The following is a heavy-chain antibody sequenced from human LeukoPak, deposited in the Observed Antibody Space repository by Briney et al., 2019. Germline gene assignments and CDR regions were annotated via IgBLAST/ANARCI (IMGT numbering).Heavy chain of an antibody. J-gene: IGHJ6*04. CDR3: AKSDEVVVPAAPPDV. V-gene: IGHV3-66*01. CDR1: GITVSDNY. CDR2: IYSGGST. Sequence: GGSLRLSCAVFGITVSDNYMNWVRQAPGKGLEWISVIYSGGSTYYADSVKGRFTISRDTSKNTLYLQMNSLRAEDTAVYYCAKSDEVVVPAAPPDVWGKGTTVTVSS. D-gene: IGHD2-2*01.